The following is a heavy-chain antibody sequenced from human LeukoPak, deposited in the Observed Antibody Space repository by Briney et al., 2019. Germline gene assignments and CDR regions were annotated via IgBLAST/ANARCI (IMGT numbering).Heavy chain of an antibody. V-gene: IGHV3-30*18. CDR3: AKVRVGTAHFDY. Sequence: GGSLRLSCAASGFTFSNYGMHWVRQAPDKGLEWVVVISHDGSNNNYADSVKGRFTISRDNSKNTLYLQMNSLRPEDTAVYYCAKVRVGTAHFDYWGQGTLVTVSS. CDR1: GFTFSNYG. CDR2: ISHDGSNN. J-gene: IGHJ4*02. D-gene: IGHD2-15*01.